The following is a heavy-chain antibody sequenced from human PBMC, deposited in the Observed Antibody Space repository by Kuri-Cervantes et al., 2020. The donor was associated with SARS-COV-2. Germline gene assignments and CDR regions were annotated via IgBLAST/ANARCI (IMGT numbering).Heavy chain of an antibody. V-gene: IGHV4-30-2*01. Sequence: SETLSLTCAVSGGSISSGCYSWSWIRQPPGKGLEWIGYIYYSGSTYYNPSLKSRVTISVDRSKNQFSLKLSSVTAADTAVYFCARTGWFGENYYGMDVWGQGTTVTVSS. CDR2: IYYSGST. J-gene: IGHJ6*02. D-gene: IGHD3-10*01. CDR3: ARTGWFGENYYGMDV. CDR1: GGSISSGCYS.